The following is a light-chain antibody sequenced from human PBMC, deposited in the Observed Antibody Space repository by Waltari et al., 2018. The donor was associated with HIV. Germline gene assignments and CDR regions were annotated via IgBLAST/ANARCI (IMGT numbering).Light chain of an antibody. CDR1: SSYVDTF. J-gene: IGLJ1*01. V-gene: IGLV2-11*01. Sequence: QSALTQPHSVSGSPGQSLTISCTGTSSYVDTFVSWYQQHPGKVPQVIIYNVNNRPSGVPDRFSGSKSGNTAFLTISGLQADDEAEYHCCSHAGNFIFAFGTGTKVTVL. CDR2: NVN. CDR3: CSHAGNFIFA.